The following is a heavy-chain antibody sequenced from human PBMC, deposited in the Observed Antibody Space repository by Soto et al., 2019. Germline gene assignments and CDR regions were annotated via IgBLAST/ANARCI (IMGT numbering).Heavy chain of an antibody. CDR3: ARRSGYAYGSLDH. D-gene: IGHD5-18*01. Sequence: EVQLVESGGGLVKPGGSLRLSCATSGFTFGGYTMNWVRQAPGKGLEWVSCISSASSYIYYADSVQGRFTISRDNSEKSLYLHMNSLRAEDTAVYYCARRSGYAYGSLDHWGQGVLVTVSS. J-gene: IGHJ4*02. V-gene: IGHV3-21*02. CDR2: ISSASSYI. CDR1: GFTFGGYT.